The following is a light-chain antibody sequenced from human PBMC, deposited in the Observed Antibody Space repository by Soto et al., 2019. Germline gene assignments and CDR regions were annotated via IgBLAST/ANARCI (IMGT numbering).Light chain of an antibody. Sequence: QSVLTQPPSVSAAPGQTVTISCSGSSSNIGSDFVSWYQQLPGTAPQLLIYENNKRPSGIPDRFSGSKSATSATLGITGLQTGDEDDYYCAAWDTSLSGGVFGGGTKLTVL. J-gene: IGLJ3*02. V-gene: IGLV1-51*02. CDR3: AAWDTSLSGGV. CDR1: SSNIGSDF. CDR2: ENN.